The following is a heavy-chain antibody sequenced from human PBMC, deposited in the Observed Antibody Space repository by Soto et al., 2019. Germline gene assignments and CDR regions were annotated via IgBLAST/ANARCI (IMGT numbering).Heavy chain of an antibody. D-gene: IGHD3-16*01. Sequence: SETLSLTCAVSGYSISSGHYWGWIRQPPGKGLEWIGSIYHSGSTYYNPSLKSRVTISVDTSKNQFSLKLSSVTAADTAVYYCAYRLFGSGHDYWGQGTLVTVSS. V-gene: IGHV4-38-2*01. CDR1: GYSISSGHY. J-gene: IGHJ4*02. CDR2: IYHSGST. CDR3: AYRLFGSGHDY.